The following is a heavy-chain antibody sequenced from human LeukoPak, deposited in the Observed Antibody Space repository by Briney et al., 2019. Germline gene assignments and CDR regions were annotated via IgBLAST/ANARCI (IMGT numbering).Heavy chain of an antibody. CDR3: GRDKIVGATYLDY. D-gene: IGHD1-26*01. V-gene: IGHV3-53*01. CDR1: GFTVSSNY. J-gene: IGHJ4*02. CDR2: IHSGGST. Sequence: GGSLRLSCAASGFTVSSNYMSWVRQAPGKGLEWVSVIHSGGSTYYSDSVKGRFTISRDNSKNTLYLQMNSLRAEDTAVYYCGRDKIVGATYLDYWGQGTLVTVSS.